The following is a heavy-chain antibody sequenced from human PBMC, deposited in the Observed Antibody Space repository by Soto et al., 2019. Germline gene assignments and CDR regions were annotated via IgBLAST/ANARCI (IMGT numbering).Heavy chain of an antibody. CDR2: IIPIFGTA. D-gene: IGHD3-22*01. J-gene: IGHJ6*02. Sequence: ASVKVSCKASGGTFSSYAISWVRQAPGQGLEWMGGIIPIFGTANYAQKFQGRVTITADESTSTAYMELSSLRSEDTAVYYCVYYDSSGYYRYYYYGMDVWGQGTTVTVSS. CDR3: VYYDSSGYYRYYYYGMDV. CDR1: GGTFSSYA. V-gene: IGHV1-69*13.